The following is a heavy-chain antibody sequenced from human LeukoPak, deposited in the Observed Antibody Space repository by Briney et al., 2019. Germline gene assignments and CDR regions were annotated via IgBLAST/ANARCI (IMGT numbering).Heavy chain of an antibody. D-gene: IGHD5-12*01. Sequence: GGSLRLSCAASGFTFSNAWMSWVRQAPGKGLEWVGRIKSETDGGTTDYAAPVKGRFTISRDDSKNTLYLQMNSLKTEDTAVYYCMYGGYDRGYYYYMDVWGKGTTVTVSS. CDR1: GFTFSNAW. CDR2: IKSETDGGTT. V-gene: IGHV3-15*01. J-gene: IGHJ6*03. CDR3: MYGGYDRGYYYYMDV.